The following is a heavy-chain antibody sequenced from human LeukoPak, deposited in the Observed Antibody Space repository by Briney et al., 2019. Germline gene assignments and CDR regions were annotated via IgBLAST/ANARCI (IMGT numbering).Heavy chain of an antibody. D-gene: IGHD2-2*01. CDR3: ARVGVPAARRYYYYYMDV. J-gene: IGHJ6*03. CDR1: GGSFSGYY. CDR2: INHSGST. Sequence: PSETLSLTCAVYGGSFSGYYWSWIRQPPGKGLEWIGEINHSGSTNYNPSLKSRFTISVDTSKNQFSLKLSSVTAADTAVYYCARVGVPAARRYYYYYMDVWGKGTTVTVSS. V-gene: IGHV4-34*01.